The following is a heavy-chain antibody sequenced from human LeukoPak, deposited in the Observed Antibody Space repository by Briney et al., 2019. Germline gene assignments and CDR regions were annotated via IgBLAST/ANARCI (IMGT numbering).Heavy chain of an antibody. Sequence: SQTLSLTYTGTGGSIIYYLWLWIRQPPGKGLELIGYLYYSGSTNYNPSLKSRVTVSVDTSKDQFSLRLSSVTAADTAVYYCARHGSTIGVDWYCDLWGRGTLVTVSS. CDR1: GGSIIYYL. V-gene: IGHV4-59*08. J-gene: IGHJ2*01. D-gene: IGHD5/OR15-5a*01. CDR3: ARHGSTIGVDWYCDL. CDR2: LYYSGST.